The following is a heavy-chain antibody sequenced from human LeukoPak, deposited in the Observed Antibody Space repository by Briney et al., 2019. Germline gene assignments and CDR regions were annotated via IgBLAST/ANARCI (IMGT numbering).Heavy chain of an antibody. D-gene: IGHD3-10*01. Sequence: SETLSLTCTVSGGSISSYYWSWIRQPPGKGLEWIGYIYYSGSTNYNPSLKSRVTISVDTSKNQFSLKLSSVTAADTAVYYCARDKLWFGELGWYYHYGMDVWGQGTTVTVSS. V-gene: IGHV4-59*01. J-gene: IGHJ6*02. CDR3: ARDKLWFGELGWYYHYGMDV. CDR1: GGSISSYY. CDR2: IYYSGST.